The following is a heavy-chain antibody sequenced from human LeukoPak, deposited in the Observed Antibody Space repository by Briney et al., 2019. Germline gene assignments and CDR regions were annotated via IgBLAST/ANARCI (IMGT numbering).Heavy chain of an antibody. J-gene: IGHJ4*02. V-gene: IGHV1-69*04. CDR2: IITILGIA. D-gene: IGHD4-23*01. CDR1: GGTFSSYA. Sequence: SVKVSCKASGGTFSSYAISWARQAPGQGLEWMGRIITILGIANYAQKFQGRVTITADKSTSTAYMELSSLRSEDTAVYYCASPLHYGGNSRSCDDFDYWGQGTLVTVSS. CDR3: ASPLHYGGNSRSCDDFDY.